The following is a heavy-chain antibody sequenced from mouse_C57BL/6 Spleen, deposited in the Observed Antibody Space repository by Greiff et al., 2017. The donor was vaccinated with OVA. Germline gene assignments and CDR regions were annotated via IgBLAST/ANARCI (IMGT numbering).Heavy chain of an antibody. Sequence: DVKVEESGGGLVKPGGSLKLSCAASGFTFSDYGMHWVRQAPEKGLEWVAYISSGSSTIYYADTVKGRFTISRDNAKNTLFLQMTSLRSEDTAMYYCAKGTGTSYYAMDYWGQGTSVTVSS. CDR2: ISSGSSTI. V-gene: IGHV5-17*01. CDR3: AKGTGTSYYAMDY. J-gene: IGHJ4*01. CDR1: GFTFSDYG. D-gene: IGHD4-1*01.